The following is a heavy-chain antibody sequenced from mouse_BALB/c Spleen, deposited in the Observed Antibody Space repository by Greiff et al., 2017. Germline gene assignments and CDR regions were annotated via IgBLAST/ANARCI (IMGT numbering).Heavy chain of an antibody. CDR1: GYSITSDYA. CDR3: ARRGLRRAMDY. D-gene: IGHD2-4*01. CDR2: ISYSGST. Sequence: EVKLMESGPGLVKPSQSLSLTCTVTGYSITSDYAWNWIRQFPGNKLEWMGYISYSGSTSYNPSLKSRISITRDTSKNQFFLQLNSVTTEDTATYYCARRGLRRAMDYWGQGTSVTVSS. V-gene: IGHV3-2*02. J-gene: IGHJ4*01.